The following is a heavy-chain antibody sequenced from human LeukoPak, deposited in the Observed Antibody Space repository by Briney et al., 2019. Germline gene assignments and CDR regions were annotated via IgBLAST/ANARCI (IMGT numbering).Heavy chain of an antibody. Sequence: SATLSVTCSVSSASLIRSSYYWGWVRQAPGKGLEWIGSFSNSGTTYYRSSLKSRVTISVDTSKNQFSLRMNSVTAADTGVYYCVGESPNKDLAENYYYYYMDVWGKGNMVALSS. CDR1: SASLIRSSYY. J-gene: IGHJ6*03. CDR2: FSNSGTT. V-gene: IGHV4-39*01. D-gene: IGHD3-10*01. CDR3: VGESPNKDLAENYYYYYMDV.